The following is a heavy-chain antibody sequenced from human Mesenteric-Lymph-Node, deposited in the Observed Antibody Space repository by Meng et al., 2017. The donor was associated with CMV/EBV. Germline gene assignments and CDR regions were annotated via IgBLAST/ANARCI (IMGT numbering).Heavy chain of an antibody. J-gene: IGHJ2*01. Sequence: CTVSGGSVTSGCYYWSWIRQPPGQGLEWMGFIYYSGSTNYNPSLESRLTISIDTSKKQFSLKLSSVTAADTAVYYCARVLWDYWYFDLWGRGTLVTVSS. CDR1: GGSVTSGCYY. V-gene: IGHV4-61*01. D-gene: IGHD1-26*01. CDR2: IYYSGST. CDR3: ARVLWDYWYFDL.